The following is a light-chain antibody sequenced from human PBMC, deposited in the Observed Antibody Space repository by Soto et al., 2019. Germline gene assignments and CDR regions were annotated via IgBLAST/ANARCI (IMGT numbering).Light chain of an antibody. CDR1: GSDIATFNY. Sequence: SALALPAAMAGSPGQSITVSCTGSGSDIATFNYVSWYQQYPGKDPKLLIYQVTSRASGVSHRFSGSKSDNTAALTISGLQPEDEAEYYCNSYSSTSFYVFGTGTKVTVL. J-gene: IGLJ1*01. V-gene: IGLV2-14*01. CDR3: NSYSSTSFYV. CDR2: QVT.